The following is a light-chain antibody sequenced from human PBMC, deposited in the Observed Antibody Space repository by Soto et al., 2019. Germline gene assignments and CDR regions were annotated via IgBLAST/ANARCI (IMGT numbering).Light chain of an antibody. CDR3: QQANNFPIT. V-gene: IGKV1-12*01. J-gene: IGKJ5*01. CDR1: EGISSW. CDR2: TAS. Sequence: DIQMTHSPSSVSASVTDRVTITCRASEGISSWLAWYQQKPGEAPKVLIYTASSLQSEVPSRFSGSGSGTDFTLTISSLQPEDSATYYCQQANNFPITFGQGTRLEIK.